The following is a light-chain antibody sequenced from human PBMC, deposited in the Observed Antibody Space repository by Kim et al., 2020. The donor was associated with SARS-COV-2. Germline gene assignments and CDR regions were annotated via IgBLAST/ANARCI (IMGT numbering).Light chain of an antibody. Sequence: DIQMTQSPSSLSASVGDRVTITCRTTQSISSHLNWYQQKPGRAPKLLISAASTLQGGVPSRFSGSGSETDFTLTISNLQPEDFATYLCQQSYISTFTFRPGTKGDIK. CDR2: AAS. CDR3: QQSYISTFT. CDR1: QSISSH. V-gene: IGKV1-39*01. J-gene: IGKJ3*01.